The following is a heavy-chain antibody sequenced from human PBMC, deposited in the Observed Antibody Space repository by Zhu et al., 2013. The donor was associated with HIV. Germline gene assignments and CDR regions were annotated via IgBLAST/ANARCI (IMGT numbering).Heavy chain of an antibody. D-gene: IGHD2-8*01. Sequence: QVQLVQSGAEVKKPGASVKVSCKASGYTFTSYGISWVRQAPGQGLEWMGWISAYNGNTNYAQKLQGRVTMTTDTSTSTAYMELRSLRPDDTAVYYCARVGYCTNGVCYDSKGYFDYWGQGTLVTVSS. CDR2: ISAYNGNT. J-gene: IGHJ4*02. CDR1: GYTFTSYG. V-gene: IGHV1-18*01. CDR3: ARVGYCTNGVCYDSKGYFDY.